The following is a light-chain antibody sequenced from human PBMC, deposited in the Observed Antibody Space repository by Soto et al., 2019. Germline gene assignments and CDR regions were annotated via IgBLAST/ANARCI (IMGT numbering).Light chain of an antibody. CDR1: QTVRNNY. J-gene: IGKJ4*02. CDR3: QQVHSYPLT. V-gene: IGKV3-20*01. CDR2: DAS. Sequence: VWAKSPGNLSLSPGERATLSCRARQTVRNNYLAWYQQKPGQAPKLLIYDASSRATGIPARFSGGGSGTDFTLTISSLQPEDFAVYYCQQVHSYPLTFGRGTKVDIK.